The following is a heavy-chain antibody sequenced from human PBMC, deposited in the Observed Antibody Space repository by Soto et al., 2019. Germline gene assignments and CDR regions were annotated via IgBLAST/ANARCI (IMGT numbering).Heavy chain of an antibody. V-gene: IGHV3-23*01. CDR1: GFTFSSYA. D-gene: IGHD5-18*01. CDR3: ANRYGDTAMDDSPFDY. Sequence: GGSLRLSCAASGFTFSSYAMSWVRQAPGKGLEWVSAISGSGGSTYYADSVKGRFTISRDNSKNTLYLQMNSLRAEDTAVYYCANRYGDTAMDDSPFDYWGQGTLVTVSS. CDR2: ISGSGGST. J-gene: IGHJ4*02.